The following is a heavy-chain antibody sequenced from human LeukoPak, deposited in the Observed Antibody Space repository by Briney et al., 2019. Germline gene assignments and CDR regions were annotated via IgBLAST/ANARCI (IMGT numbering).Heavy chain of an antibody. CDR3: ARDRGLLWGES. J-gene: IGHJ4*02. V-gene: IGHV3-53*01. CDR1: GFSVSSNY. D-gene: IGHD7-27*01. CDR2: VYSGGDT. Sequence: PGGSLRLSCAASGFSVSSNYMTWVRQAPGMGLEWVSSVYSGGDTYHADSVQGRFIISRDKSKNTLFLQMNSLRADDTAVYFCARDRGLLWGESWGQGTLVTVSS.